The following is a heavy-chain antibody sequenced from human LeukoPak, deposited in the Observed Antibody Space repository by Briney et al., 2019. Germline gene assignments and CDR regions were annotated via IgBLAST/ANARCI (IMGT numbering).Heavy chain of an antibody. Sequence: PGGSLRLSCAASGLTFSSYSMTWVRQAPGTGLEWVSSISTTGTTIYYADSVKGRFTISRDNAKNSLYLQMNGLRAEDTAVYYCARVPAFNWGQGTLVTVSS. CDR2: ISTTGTTI. J-gene: IGHJ4*02. CDR1: GLTFSSYS. CDR3: ARVPAFN. D-gene: IGHD3-3*02. V-gene: IGHV3-48*01.